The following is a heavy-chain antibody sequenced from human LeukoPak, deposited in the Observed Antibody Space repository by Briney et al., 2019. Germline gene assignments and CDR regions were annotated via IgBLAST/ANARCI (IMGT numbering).Heavy chain of an antibody. D-gene: IGHD3-3*01. J-gene: IGHJ3*02. Sequence: PGGSLRLSCAASGFTFSSYAVSWVRQAPGKGLEWVSAISGSGGSTYYADSVKGRFTISRDNSKNTLYLQMNSLRAEDTAVYYCAKGGAGLDYDFWSGYSYAFDIWGQGTMVTVSS. CDR2: ISGSGGST. CDR1: GFTFSSYA. CDR3: AKGGAGLDYDFWSGYSYAFDI. V-gene: IGHV3-23*01.